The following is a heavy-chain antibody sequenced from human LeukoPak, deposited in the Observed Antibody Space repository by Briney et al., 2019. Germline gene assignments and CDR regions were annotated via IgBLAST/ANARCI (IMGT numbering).Heavy chain of an antibody. D-gene: IGHD3-22*01. CDR1: GGSFSGYY. Sequence: PSETLSLTCAVYGGSFSGYYWSWIRQPPGKGLEWIGSVYYSGTTYYNPSLKSRVTISVDTSKNQFSLKLSSVTAADTAVYYCARQGGITMIVVVIQDAFDIWGQGTMVTVSS. CDR3: ARQGGITMIVVVIQDAFDI. CDR2: VYYSGTT. V-gene: IGHV4-34*01. J-gene: IGHJ3*02.